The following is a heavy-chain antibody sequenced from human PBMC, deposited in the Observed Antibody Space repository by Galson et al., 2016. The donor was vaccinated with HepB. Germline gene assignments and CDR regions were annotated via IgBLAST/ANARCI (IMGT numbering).Heavy chain of an antibody. J-gene: IGHJ4*02. V-gene: IGHV3-74*01. Sequence: SLRLSCAASGFSFSQTWMHWVRKVSGKGLEWVSRIHSDAINTHYADSVKGRFTISRDNAKNTLYLQMNSLGVEDTAVYYCARDWYYAVDYWGQGTPVTVSS. CDR3: ARDWYYAVDY. CDR1: GFSFSQTW. D-gene: IGHD3-3*01. CDR2: IHSDAINT.